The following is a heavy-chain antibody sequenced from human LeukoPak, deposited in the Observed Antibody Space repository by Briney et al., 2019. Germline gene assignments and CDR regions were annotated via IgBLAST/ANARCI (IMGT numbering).Heavy chain of an antibody. J-gene: IGHJ2*01. CDR3: AKDSTVTTAYWYFDL. CDR1: GFTFSSYG. V-gene: IGHV3-30*02. Sequence: GGSLRLSCAASGFTFSSYGMHWVRQAPGKGLEWVAFIRYDGSNKYYADSVKGRFTISRDNSKNTLYLQMNSLRAEDTAVYYCAKDSTVTTAYWYFDLWGRGTLVTVSS. CDR2: IRYDGSNK. D-gene: IGHD4-17*01.